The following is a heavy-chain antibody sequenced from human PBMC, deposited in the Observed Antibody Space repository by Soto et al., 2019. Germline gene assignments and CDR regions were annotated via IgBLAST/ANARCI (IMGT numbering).Heavy chain of an antibody. J-gene: IGHJ6*02. V-gene: IGHV1-3*05. CDR2: INAGNGNT. D-gene: IGHD3-3*01. CDR1: GYTFNSCA. CDR3: ARDTSYYGMDV. Sequence: QVQLVQSGAEEKKPGASVKVSCKASGYTFNSCALHSVRQAPGQRLEWMGWINAGNGNTKYSQKFQGRVTITRDTSASTAYMELSSLRAEDTAVYYCARDTSYYGMDVWGQGTTVTVSS.